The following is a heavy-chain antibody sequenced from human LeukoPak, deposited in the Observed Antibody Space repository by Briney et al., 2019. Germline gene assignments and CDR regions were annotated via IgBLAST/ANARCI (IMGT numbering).Heavy chain of an antibody. Sequence: GGSLRLSCAASGFTFSNAWMSWVRQAPGKGLEGVGRIKSKTDGGTTDYAAPVKGRFTISRDDSKNTLYLQMNSLKTEDTAVYYCTTEPGHHEPDAFDIWGQGTMVTVSS. CDR2: IKSKTDGGTT. CDR1: GFTFSNAW. V-gene: IGHV3-15*01. CDR3: TTEPGHHEPDAFDI. J-gene: IGHJ3*02. D-gene: IGHD1-14*01.